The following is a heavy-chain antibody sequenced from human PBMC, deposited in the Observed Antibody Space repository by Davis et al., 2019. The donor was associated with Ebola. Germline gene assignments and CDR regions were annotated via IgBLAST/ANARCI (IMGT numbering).Heavy chain of an antibody. D-gene: IGHD2-2*01. CDR3: ARERCSSTSCYSIFDY. V-gene: IGHV4-34*01. Sequence: MPSETLSLTCAVYGGSFSGYYWSWIRQPPGKGLEWIGEINHSGSTNYNPSLKSRVTISVDTSKNQFSLKLSSVTAADTAVYYCARERCSSTSCYSIFDYWGQGTLVTVSS. J-gene: IGHJ4*02. CDR2: INHSGST. CDR1: GGSFSGYY.